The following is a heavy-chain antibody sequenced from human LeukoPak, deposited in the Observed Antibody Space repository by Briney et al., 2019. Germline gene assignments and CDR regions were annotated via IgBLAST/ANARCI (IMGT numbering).Heavy chain of an antibody. CDR1: GFTFSSYA. Sequence: GGSLRLSCAASGFTFSSYAVSWVRQAPGKGLEWVSVISGSGGSTYYADSVKGRFTISRDNSKNTLYLQMNSLRAEDTAVYYCAKDRGSDWKTFDYWGQGTLVTVSS. CDR2: ISGSGGST. J-gene: IGHJ4*02. D-gene: IGHD6-19*01. V-gene: IGHV3-23*01. CDR3: AKDRGSDWKTFDY.